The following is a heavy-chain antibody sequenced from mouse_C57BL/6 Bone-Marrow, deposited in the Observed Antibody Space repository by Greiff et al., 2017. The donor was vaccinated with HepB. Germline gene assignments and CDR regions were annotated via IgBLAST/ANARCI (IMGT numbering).Heavy chain of an antibody. D-gene: IGHD2-1*01. CDR3: ARNYGNDWYFDV. J-gene: IGHJ1*03. CDR2: IHPNSGST. CDR1: GYTFTSYW. Sequence: QVQLQQSGAELVKPGASVKLSCKASGYTFTSYWMHWVKQRPGQGLEWIGMIHPNSGSTNYNEKFKSKATLTVDKSSSTAYMQLSSLTSEDSAVYYCARNYGNDWYFDVWGTGTTVTVSS. V-gene: IGHV1-64*01.